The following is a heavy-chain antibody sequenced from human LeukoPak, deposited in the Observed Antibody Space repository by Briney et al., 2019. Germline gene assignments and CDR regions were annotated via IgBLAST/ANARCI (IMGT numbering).Heavy chain of an antibody. J-gene: IGHJ4*02. CDR3: AKDPPVPYYDFWSGPTPFDY. CDR1: GFTFSSYW. Sequence: PGGSLRLSCAASGFTFSSYWMFWVRQAPGKGLVWVSRIKADGSSTTYADSVKGRFTISRDNAKNTLYLQMNSLRAEDTAVYYCAKDPPVPYYDFWSGPTPFDYWGQGTLVTVSS. CDR2: IKADGSST. V-gene: IGHV3-74*01. D-gene: IGHD3-3*01.